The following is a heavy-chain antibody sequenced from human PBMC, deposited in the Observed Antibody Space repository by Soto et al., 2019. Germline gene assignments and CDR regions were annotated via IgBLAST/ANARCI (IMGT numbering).Heavy chain of an antibody. J-gene: IGHJ4*02. D-gene: IGHD2-15*01. CDR3: ARERGYCSGGSCPVDY. CDR1: GSSISSSSYY. Sequence: PSETLSLTCTASGSSISSSSYYWGWIRQPPCKGLEWIGSIYYSGSTYYNPSLKSRVTISVDTSKNQFSLKLSSVTAADTAVYYCARERGYCSGGSCPVDYWGQGTLVTVS. CDR2: IYYSGST. V-gene: IGHV4-39*02.